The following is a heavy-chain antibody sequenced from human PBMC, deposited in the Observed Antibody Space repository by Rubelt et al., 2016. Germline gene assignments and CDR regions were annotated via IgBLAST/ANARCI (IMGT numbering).Heavy chain of an antibody. CDR3: AKRTEDSSGWTDAFDI. D-gene: IGHD6-19*01. V-gene: IGHV3-48*01. CDR2: ISSSGSTI. J-gene: IGHJ3*02. Sequence: AASGFTFSSYSMNWVRQAPGKGLEWVSYISSSGSTIYYADSVKGRFTISRDNSKNTLYLQMNSLRAEDTAVYYCAKRTEDSSGWTDAFDIWGQGTMVTVSS. CDR1: GFTFSSYS.